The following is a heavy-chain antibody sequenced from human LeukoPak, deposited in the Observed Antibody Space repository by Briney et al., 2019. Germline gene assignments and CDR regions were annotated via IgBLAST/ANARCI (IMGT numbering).Heavy chain of an antibody. J-gene: IGHJ4*02. CDR2: ISSSSSTI. CDR3: ARDTQGGDHRVLRYFDWLLKPYYFDY. D-gene: IGHD3-9*01. Sequence: GGSLRLSCAASGFTFSSYAMSWVRQAPGKGLEWVSYISSSSSTIYYADSVKGRFTISRDNAKNSLYLQMNSLRAEDTAVYYCARDTQGGDHRVLRYFDWLLKPYYFDYWGQGTLVTVSS. V-gene: IGHV3-48*04. CDR1: GFTFSSYA.